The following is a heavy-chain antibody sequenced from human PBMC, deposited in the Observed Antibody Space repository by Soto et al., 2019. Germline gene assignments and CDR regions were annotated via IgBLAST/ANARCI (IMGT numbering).Heavy chain of an antibody. D-gene: IGHD3-3*01. CDR2: ISSSSSYI. J-gene: IGHJ6*02. CDR1: GSTFSSYS. CDR3: ARDLYDFWSGRPLYGMDV. V-gene: IGHV3-21*01. Sequence: GGSLRLSCAASGSTFSSYSMNWVRQAPGKGLEWVSSISSSSSYIYYADSVKGRFTISRDNAKNSLYLQMNSLRAEDTAVYYCARDLYDFWSGRPLYGMDVWGQGTTVTVSS.